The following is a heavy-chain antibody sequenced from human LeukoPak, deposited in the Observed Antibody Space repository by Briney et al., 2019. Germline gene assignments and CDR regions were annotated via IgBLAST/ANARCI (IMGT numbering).Heavy chain of an antibody. J-gene: IGHJ4*02. D-gene: IGHD3-16*01. Sequence: GGSLRLSCAGSGFISTNYAISWVRQAPGKGLEWGSGIKGYGVDTYYADSVRGRFTVSRDNSKNTLSLQMNSLSAEDTAVYYCAKDTGPLMITFGGVVISYFDYWGQGALVTVSS. CDR3: AKDTGPLMITFGGVVISYFDY. CDR2: IKGYGVDT. V-gene: IGHV3-23*01. CDR1: GFISTNYA.